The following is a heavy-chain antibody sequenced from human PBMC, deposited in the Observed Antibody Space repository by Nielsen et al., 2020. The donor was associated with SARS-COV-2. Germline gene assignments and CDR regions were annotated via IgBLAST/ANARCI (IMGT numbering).Heavy chain of an antibody. CDR2: IYSGGTT. CDR3: ASQSGRYGYYYYY. J-gene: IGHJ6*01. CDR1: GFTVTNNY. Sequence: GESLKISCAASGFTVTNNYMSWVRQAPGKGLEWLSLIYSGGTTYYADSVKGRFTISRDNSKNTLYLQMNSLRADDTAVYYCASQSGRYGYYYYY. D-gene: IGHD1-26*01. V-gene: IGHV3-53*01.